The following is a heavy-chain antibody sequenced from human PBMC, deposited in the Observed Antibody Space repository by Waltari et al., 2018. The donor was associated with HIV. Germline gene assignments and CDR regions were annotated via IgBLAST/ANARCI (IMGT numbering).Heavy chain of an antibody. Sequence: QEHLVQSGAEVKKPGASVKVSCTASGNTFPGYYIHRVRQAPGQGLEWVGRINHNSGDTHYAQKFQGRVTMTRDTSISTGYMELHSLTSDDTGVYFCARVRGGGMDVWGQGTTVTVSS. CDR3: ARVRGGGMDV. D-gene: IGHD5-12*01. CDR1: GNTFPGYY. V-gene: IGHV1-2*05. CDR2: INHNSGDT. J-gene: IGHJ6*02.